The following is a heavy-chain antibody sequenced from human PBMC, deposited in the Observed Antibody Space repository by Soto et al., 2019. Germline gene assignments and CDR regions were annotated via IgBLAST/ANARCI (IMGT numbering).Heavy chain of an antibody. Sequence: PGGSLKLSCAASGFTFSSYWMHWVRQAPGKGLVWVSRINSDGSSTSYADSVKGRFTISRDNAKNTLYLQMNSLRAEDTAVYYCARVIVGAHGVGMDVWGQGTTVTVSS. D-gene: IGHD1-26*01. CDR2: INSDGSST. CDR1: GFTFSSYW. V-gene: IGHV3-74*01. J-gene: IGHJ6*02. CDR3: ARVIVGAHGVGMDV.